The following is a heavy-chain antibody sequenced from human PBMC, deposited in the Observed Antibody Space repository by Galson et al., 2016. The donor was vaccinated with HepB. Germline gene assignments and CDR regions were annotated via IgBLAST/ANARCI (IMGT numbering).Heavy chain of an antibody. J-gene: IGHJ4*02. CDR1: GGSVSSGGNY. CDR2: IIYSGTT. V-gene: IGHV4-61*08. Sequence: SETLSLTCTVSGGSVSSGGNYWSWIRQPPGKGLEWIGYIIYSGTTNYNRSLTSRVTISIDTSKSQFSLELTSVTAADTAVYYCARGLRDGDGLFDFWGRGTLVSVSS. D-gene: IGHD5-24*01. CDR3: ARGLRDGDGLFDF.